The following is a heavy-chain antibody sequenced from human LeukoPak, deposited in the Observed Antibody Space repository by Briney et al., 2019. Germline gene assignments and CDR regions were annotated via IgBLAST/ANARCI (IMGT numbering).Heavy chain of an antibody. J-gene: IGHJ4*02. D-gene: IGHD5-12*01. V-gene: IGHV4-59*12. CDR3: ARRQVATTDFDY. Sequence: SETLSLTCTVSGGSISSYYWSWIRQPPGKGLEWIGYIYYSGSTRYNPSLKSRVTISVDRSKNQFSLKLSSVTAADTAVYYCARRQVATTDFDYWGQGTLVTVSS. CDR2: IYYSGST. CDR1: GGSISSYY.